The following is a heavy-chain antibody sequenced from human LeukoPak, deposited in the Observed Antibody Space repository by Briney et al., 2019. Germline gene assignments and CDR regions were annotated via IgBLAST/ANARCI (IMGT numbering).Heavy chain of an antibody. CDR1: GFTFSSYA. D-gene: IGHD3-10*01. CDR3: AKGLKNRSGSYYNDFDY. J-gene: IGHJ4*02. Sequence: GGSLRLSCAASGFTFSSYAMSWVRQAPGKGLEWVSAISGSGGSTYYADSVKGRFTISRDNSKNTLYLQMNSLRAEDTAVYYCAKGLKNRSGSYYNDFDYWGQGTLVTVSS. CDR2: ISGSGGST. V-gene: IGHV3-23*01.